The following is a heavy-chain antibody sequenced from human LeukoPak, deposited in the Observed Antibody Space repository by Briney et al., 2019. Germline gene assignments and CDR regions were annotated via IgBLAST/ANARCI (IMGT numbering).Heavy chain of an antibody. CDR3: ARAASQYGSGSYYKSYYYYYMDV. CDR1: GFTFSSYS. V-gene: IGHV3-21*01. CDR2: ISSSSSYI. J-gene: IGHJ6*03. D-gene: IGHD3-10*01. Sequence: GGSLRLSCAASGFTFSSYSMNWVRQAPGKGLEWVSSISSSSSYIYYADSVKGRFTISRDNAKNSLYLQMNSLRAEDTAVYYRARAASQYGSGSYYKSYYYYYMDVWGKGTTVTISS.